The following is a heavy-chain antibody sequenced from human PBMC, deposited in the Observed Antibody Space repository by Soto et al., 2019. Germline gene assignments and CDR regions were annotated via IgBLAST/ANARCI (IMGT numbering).Heavy chain of an antibody. CDR3: AKSESYYYYYGMDV. Sequence: GGSLRLSCAASGFTFSSYGMHWVRQARGKGLEWVAVISYDGSNKYYADSVKGRFTISRDNSKNTLYLQMNSLRAEDTAVYYCAKSESYYYYYGMDVWGQGTTVTVSS. CDR1: GFTFSSYG. CDR2: ISYDGSNK. J-gene: IGHJ6*02. D-gene: IGHD3-3*01. V-gene: IGHV3-30*18.